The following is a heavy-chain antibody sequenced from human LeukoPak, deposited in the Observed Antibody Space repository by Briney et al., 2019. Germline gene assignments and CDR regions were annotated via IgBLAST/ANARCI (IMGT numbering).Heavy chain of an antibody. Sequence: AGGSLRLSCAASGFTFSSCAMSWVRQAPGKGLEWVSRISGSGGSTYYADSVKGGFTISRDNSKNTLYLQMNSLRAEDTAVYYCARNQKLLWFGELSLNWFDPWGQGTLVTVSS. D-gene: IGHD3-10*01. J-gene: IGHJ5*02. CDR2: ISGSGGST. CDR3: ARNQKLLWFGELSLNWFDP. CDR1: GFTFSSCA. V-gene: IGHV3-23*01.